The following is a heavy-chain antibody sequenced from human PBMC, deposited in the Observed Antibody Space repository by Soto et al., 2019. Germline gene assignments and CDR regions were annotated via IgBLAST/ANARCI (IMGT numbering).Heavy chain of an antibody. CDR3: AKPSTRYCGGDCSWDY. CDR1: GFTFTSYP. Sequence: HPWGSLRLSCAASGFTFTSYPMSWVRQGLWKGLTWASAISESAATTYYADSLTGRFTRSIDNSKKTRNLQMNILRVEDPALFYCAKPSTRYCGGDCSWDYWGQGTMVTVSS. V-gene: IGHV3-23*01. D-gene: IGHD2-21*02. CDR2: ISESAATT. J-gene: IGHJ4*02.